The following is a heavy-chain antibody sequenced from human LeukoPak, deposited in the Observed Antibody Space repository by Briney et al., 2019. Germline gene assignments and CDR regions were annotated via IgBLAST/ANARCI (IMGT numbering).Heavy chain of an antibody. CDR2: ISSSGSTT. J-gene: IGHJ4*02. CDR3: TRLGDVDY. CDR1: GFTFSNYE. V-gene: IGHV3-48*03. Sequence: GGSLRLSCAASGFTFSNYEMNWVRQAPGKGLEWVSYISSSGSTTYYADSVKGRFTISRDNDKNSLYLQMNSLRAEDTAVYYCTRLGDVDYWVQGTLVTVSS.